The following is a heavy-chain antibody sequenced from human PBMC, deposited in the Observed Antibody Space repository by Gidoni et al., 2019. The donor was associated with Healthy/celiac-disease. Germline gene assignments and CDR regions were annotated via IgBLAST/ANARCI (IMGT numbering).Heavy chain of an antibody. J-gene: IGHJ4*02. Sequence: EVQLVESGGGLVKPGGSLRLSCAASGFTFSSYSMHWVRQAPGKGLEWVSSISSSSSYIYYADSVKGRFTISRDNAKNSLYLQMNSLRAVDTAVYYCARDGGVVVTRNNDYWGQGTLVTVSS. D-gene: IGHD2-15*01. CDR2: ISSSSSYI. CDR3: ARDGGVVVTRNNDY. V-gene: IGHV3-21*01. CDR1: GFTFSSYS.